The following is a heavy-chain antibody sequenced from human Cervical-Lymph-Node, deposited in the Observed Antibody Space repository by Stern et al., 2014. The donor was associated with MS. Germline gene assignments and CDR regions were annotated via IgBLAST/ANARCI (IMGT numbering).Heavy chain of an antibody. Sequence: VQLVQSGPGLVKPSQTLSLTCTVSGGSVGSGSYDWSWIRQPAGKGLEWIGRIYTTGSTYYNPSLKSRVSLSIDTSKNQFSLKLPSVTAADTAVYYCARDKEDTNMAFRYFDNWGQGTLVTVSS. CDR3: ARDKEDTNMAFRYFDN. J-gene: IGHJ4*02. V-gene: IGHV4-61*02. D-gene: IGHD5-18*01. CDR1: GGSVGSGSYD. CDR2: IYTTGST.